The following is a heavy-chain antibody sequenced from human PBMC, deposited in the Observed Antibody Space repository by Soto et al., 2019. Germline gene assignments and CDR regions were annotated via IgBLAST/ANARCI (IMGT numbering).Heavy chain of an antibody. J-gene: IGHJ4*02. CDR1: GGSISSYY. V-gene: IGHV4-59*01. CDR2: IYYSGST. Sequence: QVQLQESGPGLVKSSETLSLTCTVSGGSISSYYWSCIRQPPGKGLEWIGYIYYSGSTNYNPSLKSRVTISVDTSKNQFSLKLSSVTAADTAVYYCARMTFDDYFDYWGQGTLVTVSS. D-gene: IGHD2-21*02. CDR3: ARMTFDDYFDY.